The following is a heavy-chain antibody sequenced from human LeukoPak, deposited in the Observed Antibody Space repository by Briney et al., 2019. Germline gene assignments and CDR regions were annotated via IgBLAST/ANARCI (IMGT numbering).Heavy chain of an antibody. D-gene: IGHD2/OR15-2a*01. V-gene: IGHV3-30*19. CDR1: GFTFSSYG. J-gene: IGHJ5*02. Sequence: PGRSLRLSCAASGFTFSSYGMHWVRQAPGKGLEWVAVIWYDGSNKYYADSVKGRFTISRDNSKNTLYLQMNSLRAEDTAVYYCARAPNSPWFDPWGQGTLVTVSS. CDR2: IWYDGSNK. CDR3: ARAPNSPWFDP.